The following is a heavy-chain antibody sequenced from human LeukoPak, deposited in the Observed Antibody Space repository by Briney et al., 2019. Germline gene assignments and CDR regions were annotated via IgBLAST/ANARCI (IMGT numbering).Heavy chain of an antibody. J-gene: IGHJ5*02. CDR2: IYSGGST. D-gene: IGHD3-10*01. Sequence: GGSLRLSCAASGFTFSSYWMSWVRQAPGKGLEWVSVIYSGGSTYYADSVKGRFTISRDNSKNTVYLQMNSLRAEDTAVYYCARVASGSYNWFDPWGQGTLVTVSS. V-gene: IGHV3-66*01. CDR1: GFTFSSYW. CDR3: ARVASGSYNWFDP.